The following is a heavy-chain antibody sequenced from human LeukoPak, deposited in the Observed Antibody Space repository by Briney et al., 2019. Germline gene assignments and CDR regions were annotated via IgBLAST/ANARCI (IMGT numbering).Heavy chain of an antibody. J-gene: IGHJ4*02. Sequence: GGSLRLSCAASGFTFSSYAMSWVRQPPGKGLEWVSAVSGSGGSTYYADSVKGRFTISRDNSKNTLYLQMNSLRAEDTAVYYCAKDGGSAPTFTDFWGQGTLVTVSS. CDR1: GFTFSSYA. CDR2: VSGSGGST. V-gene: IGHV3-23*01. D-gene: IGHD6-25*01. CDR3: AKDGGSAPTFTDF.